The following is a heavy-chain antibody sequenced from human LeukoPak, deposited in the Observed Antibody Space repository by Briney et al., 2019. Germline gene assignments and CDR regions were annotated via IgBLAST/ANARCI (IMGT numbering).Heavy chain of an antibody. CDR2: ISSSSSYI. CDR3: ARKGYSSSSWDFDY. D-gene: IGHD6-6*01. CDR1: GFTFSSYS. J-gene: IGHJ4*02. Sequence: AGSLRLSCAASGFTFSSYSMNWVRQAPGKGLEWVSSISSSSSYIYYADSVKGRFTISRDNAKNSLYLQMNSLRAEDTAVYYCARKGYSSSSWDFDYWGQGTLVTVSS. V-gene: IGHV3-21*04.